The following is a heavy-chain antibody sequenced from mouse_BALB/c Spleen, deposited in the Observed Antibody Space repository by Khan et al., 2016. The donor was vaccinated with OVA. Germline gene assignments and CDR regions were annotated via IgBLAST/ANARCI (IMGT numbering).Heavy chain of an antibody. CDR2: FNPNNRGN. CDR3: TIGDYYAYYWFFDV. Sequence: EVQLQQSGPELVKPGASVRISCKTSGYTFTEYTMHWVKQSHGKSLEWLGGFNPNNRGNSYNQKFKGKATLNVDKSSSTAYMELRSRTSEDSVVYYCTIGDYYAYYWFFDVWGAGNTVTVSS. J-gene: IGHJ1*01. D-gene: IGHD1-2*01. V-gene: IGHV1-18*01. CDR1: GYTFTEYT.